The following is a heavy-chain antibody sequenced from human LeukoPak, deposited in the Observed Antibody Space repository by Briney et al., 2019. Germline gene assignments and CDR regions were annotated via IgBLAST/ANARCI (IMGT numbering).Heavy chain of an antibody. J-gene: IGHJ4*02. V-gene: IGHV3-23*01. CDR2: ISGSGGST. CDR3: AKDSIYDYGDYEFDY. Sequence: GGSLRLSCAASEFTFSSYAMSWVRQAPGKGLGWVSAISGSGGSTYYADSVTGRFTISRDNSKNTLYLQMNSLRAEDTAVYYCAKDSIYDYGDYEFDYWGQGTLVTVRS. CDR1: EFTFSSYA. D-gene: IGHD4-17*01.